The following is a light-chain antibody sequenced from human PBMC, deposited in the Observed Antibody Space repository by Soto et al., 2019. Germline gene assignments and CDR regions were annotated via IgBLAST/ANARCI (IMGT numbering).Light chain of an antibody. J-gene: IGLJ2*01. CDR1: SSNIGSNT. Sequence: QSVLTQPPSASGTPGQRVTISCSGSSSNIGSNTVNWYQQLPGTAPKLLIYSNNQRPSGVPDRFSGSKSGTSASLAISGLQSEDEADYYCAAGDDSLIHVVFGGGTKVTVL. CDR3: AAGDDSLIHVV. CDR2: SNN. V-gene: IGLV1-44*01.